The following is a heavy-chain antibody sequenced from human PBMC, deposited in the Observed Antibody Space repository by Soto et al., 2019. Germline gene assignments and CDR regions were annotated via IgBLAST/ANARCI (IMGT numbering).Heavy chain of an antibody. CDR3: AKPSYTSGWYGWFDP. CDR1: GFTFSSYA. V-gene: IGHV3-23*01. J-gene: IGHJ5*02. Sequence: GGSLRLSCAASGFTFSSYAMSWVRQAPGKGLEWVSAISGSGGSTYYADSVKGRFTISRDNSRNTLYLQVNSLRAEDTAVYYCAKPSYTSGWYGWFDPWGQGTLVTVSS. CDR2: ISGSGGST. D-gene: IGHD6-19*01.